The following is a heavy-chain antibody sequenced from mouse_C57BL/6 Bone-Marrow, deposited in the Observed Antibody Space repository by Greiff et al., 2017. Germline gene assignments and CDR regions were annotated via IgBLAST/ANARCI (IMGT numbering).Heavy chain of an antibody. D-gene: IGHD1-1*01. CDR3: ARALWHWYFDV. CDR1: GFTFSSYA. V-gene: IGHV5-4*03. J-gene: IGHJ1*03. Sequence: EVNVVESGGGLVKPGGSLKLSCAASGFTFSSYAMSWVRQTPEKRLEWVATISDGGSYTYYPDNVKGRFPISRDNAKNNLYLQMSHLKSEDTAMYYCARALWHWYFDVWGTGTTVTVSS. CDR2: ISDGGSYT.